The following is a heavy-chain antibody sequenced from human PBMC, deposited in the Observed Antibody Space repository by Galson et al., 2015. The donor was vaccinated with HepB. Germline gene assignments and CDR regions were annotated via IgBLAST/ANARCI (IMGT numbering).Heavy chain of an antibody. CDR2: ISGSGGST. CDR1: GFTFSSYA. Sequence: LRLSCAASGFTFSSYAMSWVRQAPGKGLEWVSAISGSGGSTYYADSVKGRFTISRDNSKNTLYLQMNSLRAEDTAVYYCAKDEGPGIAAAGTTMTYWGQGTLVTVSS. D-gene: IGHD6-13*01. V-gene: IGHV3-23*01. J-gene: IGHJ4*02. CDR3: AKDEGPGIAAAGTTMTY.